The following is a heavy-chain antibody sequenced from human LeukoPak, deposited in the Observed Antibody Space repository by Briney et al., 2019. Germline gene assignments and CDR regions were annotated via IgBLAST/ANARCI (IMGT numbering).Heavy chain of an antibody. CDR3: ARVVDTHFDY. CDR1: GFTFNTYE. J-gene: IGHJ4*02. Sequence: PGGSLRLSCAASGFTFNTYEMNWVRQAPGKGLEWISYISGGGETRYYADSVKGRFTISRDNGKNSLYLQMNSLRVEDTAVYYCARVVDTHFDYWGQGTLVTVSS. V-gene: IGHV3-48*03. CDR2: ISGGGETR. D-gene: IGHD5-18*01.